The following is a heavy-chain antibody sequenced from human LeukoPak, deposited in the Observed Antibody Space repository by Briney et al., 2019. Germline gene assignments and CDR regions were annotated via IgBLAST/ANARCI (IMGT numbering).Heavy chain of an antibody. V-gene: IGHV3-30-3*01. CDR2: ISYDGSNK. Sequence: GGSLRLSCAASGFTFSSYAMHWVRQAPGKGLEWVAVISYDGSNKYYADSVKGRFTISRDNSKNTLYLQMNSLRAEDTAVYYCARGSGWSSYYYYGMDVWGQGTTVTVSS. D-gene: IGHD6-19*01. J-gene: IGHJ6*02. CDR3: ARGSGWSSYYYYGMDV. CDR1: GFTFSSYA.